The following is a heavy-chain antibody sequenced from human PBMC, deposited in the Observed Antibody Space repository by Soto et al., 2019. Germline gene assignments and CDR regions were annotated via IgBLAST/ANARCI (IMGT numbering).Heavy chain of an antibody. CDR1: GFTFSSYG. CDR3: AKEGRDGYWYFDL. J-gene: IGHJ2*01. Sequence: QVQLVESGGGVVQPGRSLRLSCAASGFTFSSYGMHWVRQAPGKGLEWVAVISYDGSNKYYADSVKGRFTISRDKSKNTLYLQMNSLRPEDTAVYYCAKEGRDGYWYFDLWGRGTLVTVSS. D-gene: IGHD1-26*01. CDR2: ISYDGSNK. V-gene: IGHV3-30*18.